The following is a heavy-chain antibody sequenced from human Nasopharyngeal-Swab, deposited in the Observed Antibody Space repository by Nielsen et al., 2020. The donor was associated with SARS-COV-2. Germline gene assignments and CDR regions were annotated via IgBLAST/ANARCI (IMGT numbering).Heavy chain of an antibody. CDR1: GFTFSSYS. Sequence: GESLKISCAASGFTFSSYSMNWVRQAPGKGLEWVSSVSTSGTYIYYADSVKGRFTISRDNAKNSLYLQMNSLRVEDTAVYYCAREGTVTQHEAFDLWGQGTLVTVS. J-gene: IGHJ3*01. CDR3: AREGTVTQHEAFDL. D-gene: IGHD4-11*01. CDR2: VSTSGTYI. V-gene: IGHV3-21*01.